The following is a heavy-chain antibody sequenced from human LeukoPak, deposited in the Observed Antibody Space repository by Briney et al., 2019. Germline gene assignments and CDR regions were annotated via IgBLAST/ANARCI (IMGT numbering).Heavy chain of an antibody. D-gene: IGHD1-26*01. Sequence: ASVKLSCKASGYTFTTYGISWVRQAPGHGLEWVGYISGRGDDINYAENFQGRVTMTTDTSTSTAYMELGSLTSDDTAVYYCARDWDGRSDSFDPWGQGTLVTVSS. J-gene: IGHJ5*02. CDR2: ISGRGDDI. V-gene: IGHV1-18*01. CDR1: GYTFTTYG. CDR3: ARDWDGRSDSFDP.